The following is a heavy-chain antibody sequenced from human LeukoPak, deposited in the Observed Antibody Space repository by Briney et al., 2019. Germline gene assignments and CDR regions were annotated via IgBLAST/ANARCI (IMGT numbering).Heavy chain of an antibody. D-gene: IGHD3-3*01. CDR2: ISSSSSTI. V-gene: IGHV3-48*01. CDR1: GFTFSSYS. Sequence: GGSLRLSCAASGFTFSSYSMNWVRQAPGKGLEWVSYISSSSSTIYHADSVKGRFTISRDNAKNSLYLQMSSLRAEDTAVYYCARVGYYDFWSGTLKDYYMDVWGKGTTVTVSS. CDR3: ARVGYYDFWSGTLKDYYMDV. J-gene: IGHJ6*03.